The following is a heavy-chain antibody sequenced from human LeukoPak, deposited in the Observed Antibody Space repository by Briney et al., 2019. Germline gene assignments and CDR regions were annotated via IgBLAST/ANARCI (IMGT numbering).Heavy chain of an antibody. V-gene: IGHV4-61*08. CDR3: ATKIAAAGSTFFDY. Sequence: PSETLSLTCTVSNAAVTSGDYYWNWIRQPPGQELEWIGSIFRSGDTYYNPCLMSRATISLETSKNQFSLKLSSVTAADTAVYYCATKIAAAGSTFFDYWGQGTLVTVSS. D-gene: IGHD6-13*01. CDR1: NAAVTSGDYY. CDR2: IFRSGDT. J-gene: IGHJ4*02.